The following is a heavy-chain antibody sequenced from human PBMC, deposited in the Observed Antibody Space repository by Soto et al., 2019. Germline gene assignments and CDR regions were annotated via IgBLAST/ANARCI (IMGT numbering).Heavy chain of an antibody. D-gene: IGHD3-3*01. Sequence: EVQLVESGGGLVQPGGSLRLSCAASGFTFSSYSMNWVRQAPGKGLEWVSYISSSSSTIYYADSVKGRFTISRDNAKNSLYLQMNSLRDEDTAVYYCARDRGYDFWSGYNYYYYYGMDVWGQGTTVTVSS. V-gene: IGHV3-48*02. J-gene: IGHJ6*02. CDR3: ARDRGYDFWSGYNYYYYYGMDV. CDR2: ISSSSSTI. CDR1: GFTFSSYS.